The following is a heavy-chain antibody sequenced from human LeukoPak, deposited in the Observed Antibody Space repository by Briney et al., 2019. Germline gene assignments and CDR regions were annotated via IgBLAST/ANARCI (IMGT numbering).Heavy chain of an antibody. CDR2: IRYDGSNK. V-gene: IGHV3-30*02. Sequence: GGSLRLSCAAPGFTFSSYGMHWVRQAPGKGLGWVAFIRYDGSNKYYADSVKGRFTISRDNSKNTLYLQMNSLRAGDTAVYYCASMGSYGDFSGVEDGLDFWGQGTLVTVSS. D-gene: IGHD4-17*01. CDR3: ASMGSYGDFSGVEDGLDF. CDR1: GFTFSSYG. J-gene: IGHJ4*02.